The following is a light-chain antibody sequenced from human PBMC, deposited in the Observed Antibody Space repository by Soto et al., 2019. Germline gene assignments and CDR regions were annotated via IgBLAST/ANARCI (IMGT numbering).Light chain of an antibody. CDR3: QQRSSWPIT. CDR1: RSVSSH. J-gene: IGKJ5*01. Sequence: EIVFKQSPATLSLFPGERATLSCRASRSVSSHLVWYQQKPGKAPRLLISDASNRATGIPARFSGSGSGTDFTLTINSLEPEDFAVYYCQQRSSWPITFGQGTRLEIK. V-gene: IGKV3-11*01. CDR2: DAS.